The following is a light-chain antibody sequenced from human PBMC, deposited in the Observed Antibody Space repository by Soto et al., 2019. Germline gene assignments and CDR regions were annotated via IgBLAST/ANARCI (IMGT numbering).Light chain of an antibody. CDR2: EAS. V-gene: IGKV3-20*01. Sequence: VVLTQSPGTLSLSAGERATLSCRASQSVRGNYIAWYQQKPGQAPRVLIFEASRRATGTPDRFSGSGSGTDFTLTIIRLEPEDFAVYYCQQYVSSPFTFGQGSKLEI. J-gene: IGKJ2*01. CDR3: QQYVSSPFT. CDR1: QSVRGNY.